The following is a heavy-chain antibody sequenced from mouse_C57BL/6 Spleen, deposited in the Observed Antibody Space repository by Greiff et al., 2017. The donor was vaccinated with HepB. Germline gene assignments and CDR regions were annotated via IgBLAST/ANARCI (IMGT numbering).Heavy chain of an antibody. D-gene: IGHD2-3*01. CDR1: GFTFSDYY. CDR2: INYDGSST. Sequence: EVQLVESEGGLVQPGRSMKLSCTASGFTFSDYYMAWVRQVPEKGLEWVANINYDGSSTYYLDSLKSRFIISRDNAKNILYLQMSSLKSEDTATYYCARGDGYYWYFDVWGTGTTVTVSS. J-gene: IGHJ1*03. CDR3: ARGDGYYWYFDV. V-gene: IGHV5-16*01.